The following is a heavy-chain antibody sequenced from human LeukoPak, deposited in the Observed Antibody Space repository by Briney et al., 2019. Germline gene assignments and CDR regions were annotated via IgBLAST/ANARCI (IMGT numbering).Heavy chain of an antibody. J-gene: IGHJ4*02. CDR1: GFTVRSKY. Sequence: PGGSLRLSCAASGFTVRSKYMSWVRQAPGKGLEWVSVLYSGGSTYYADSVKGRFTISRDNAKNTLYLQMNSLRAEDTAVYYCARAYDYVWGSYRSPIGYWGQGTLVTVSS. D-gene: IGHD3-16*02. CDR3: ARAYDYVWGSYRSPIGY. CDR2: LYSGGST. V-gene: IGHV3-66*01.